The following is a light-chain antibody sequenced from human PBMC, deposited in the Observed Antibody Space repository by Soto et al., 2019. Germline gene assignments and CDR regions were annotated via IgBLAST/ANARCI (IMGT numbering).Light chain of an antibody. CDR3: SAYTVTASYV. CDR1: SGDIGTYNF. CDR2: DVN. V-gene: IGLV2-14*01. Sequence: QSVLTQPASVSGSPGQSIAISCTGTSGDIGTYNFVSWYQQHPGKAPKLMIYDVNNRPSGVSDRFSGSKSGNTASLIISGLQAEDEADYYCSAYTVTASYVFGTGTKVTVL. J-gene: IGLJ1*01.